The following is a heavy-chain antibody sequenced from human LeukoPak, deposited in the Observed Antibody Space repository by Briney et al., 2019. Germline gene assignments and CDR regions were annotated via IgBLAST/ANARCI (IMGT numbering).Heavy chain of an antibody. Sequence: ASVKVSCKASGYTFTGYYMHLVRQAPGQGLEWMGWSNPNSGGTNYAQKFQGRVTMTRDTSISTAYMELSRLRSDDTAVYYCARDHIPRTKKYNWFDPWGQGTLVTVSS. CDR2: SNPNSGGT. CDR1: GYTFTGYY. V-gene: IGHV1-2*02. J-gene: IGHJ5*02. D-gene: IGHD2-8*01. CDR3: ARDHIPRTKKYNWFDP.